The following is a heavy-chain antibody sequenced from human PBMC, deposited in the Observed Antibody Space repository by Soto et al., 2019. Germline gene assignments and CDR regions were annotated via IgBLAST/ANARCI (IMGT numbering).Heavy chain of an antibody. Sequence: SETLSLTCTVSGGSISSGGYYWSWIRQHPGKGLEWIGYIYYSGSTYYNPSLKSRVTISVDTSKNQFSLKLSSVTAADTAVYYCAREGKDTAMGSMDVWGQGTTVTVSS. D-gene: IGHD5-18*01. J-gene: IGHJ6*02. CDR3: AREGKDTAMGSMDV. CDR1: GGSISSGGYY. V-gene: IGHV4-31*03. CDR2: IYYSGST.